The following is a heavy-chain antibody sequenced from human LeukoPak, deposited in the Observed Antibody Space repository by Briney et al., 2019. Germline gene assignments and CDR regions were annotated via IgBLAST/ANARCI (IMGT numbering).Heavy chain of an antibody. CDR2: IYYSGST. D-gene: IGHD6-19*01. J-gene: IGHJ3*02. V-gene: IGHV4-39*01. Sequence: PSETRSLTRSVSGGSISSSCYYWGWTRQPPGTGLEWIGCIYYSGSTYYNPSLKSRVTISVDTSKHQFSLKLSSVTAADTAVYYCASPRGGIAVAGTWGTFDIWGQGTMVTVSS. CDR1: GGSISSSCYY. CDR3: ASPRGGIAVAGTWGTFDI.